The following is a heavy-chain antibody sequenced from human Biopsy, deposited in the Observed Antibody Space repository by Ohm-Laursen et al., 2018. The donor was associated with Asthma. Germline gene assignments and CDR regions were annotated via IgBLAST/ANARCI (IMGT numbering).Heavy chain of an antibody. CDR1: GFTFDDYA. Sequence: SLSLSCAASGFTFDDYAMHWVRQAPGKGLVWVSGVSWNSGSIDYADSVKGRFTISRDNAKNSLYLQMNSLRGADTALYYCVKDIRLQLWGFDSWGQGTLVTVSS. V-gene: IGHV3-9*01. CDR2: VSWNSGSI. D-gene: IGHD6-13*01. CDR3: VKDIRLQLWGFDS. J-gene: IGHJ4*02.